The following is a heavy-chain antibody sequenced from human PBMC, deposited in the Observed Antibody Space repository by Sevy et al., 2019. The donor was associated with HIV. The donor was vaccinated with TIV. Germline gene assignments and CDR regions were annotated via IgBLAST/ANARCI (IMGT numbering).Heavy chain of an antibody. J-gene: IGHJ4*02. CDR1: GFAPSTYG. D-gene: IGHD2-8*01. V-gene: IGHV3-33*01. CDR2: IGYDGSNK. CDR3: ARDPRMYGDYLLAYFDY. Sequence: GGSLRLSCAASGFAPSTYGMHWVRQAPGKGLEWVAVIGYDGSNKYHADSVKGRFSISRDNSRNTLFLQMDSLRAEDTAVYYCARDPRMYGDYLLAYFDYWGQGTLVTVSS.